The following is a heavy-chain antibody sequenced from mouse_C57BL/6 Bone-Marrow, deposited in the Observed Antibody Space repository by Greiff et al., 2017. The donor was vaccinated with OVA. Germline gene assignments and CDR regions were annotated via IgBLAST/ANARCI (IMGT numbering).Heavy chain of an antibody. CDR1: GYTFTSYG. J-gene: IGHJ3*01. CDR3: ARSPGYSNYFFPWFAY. Sequence: QVQLQQSGAELARPGASVKLSCKASGYTFTSYGISWVKQSTGQGLEWIGEIYPRSGNTYYNEKFKGKATLTADKSSSTAYMELRSLTSEDSAVYCCARSPGYSNYFFPWFAYWGRGTLVTVSA. D-gene: IGHD2-5*01. CDR2: IYPRSGNT. V-gene: IGHV1-81*01.